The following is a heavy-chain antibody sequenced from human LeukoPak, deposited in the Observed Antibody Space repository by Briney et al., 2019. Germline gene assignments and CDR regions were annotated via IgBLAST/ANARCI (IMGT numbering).Heavy chain of an antibody. D-gene: IGHD5-12*01. CDR1: GFTFSSYA. V-gene: IGHV3-23*01. J-gene: IGHJ4*02. Sequence: GGSLRLSCAASGFTFSSYAMSWVRQAPGKGLEWVSSISGSGGSTYYADSVKGRFTISRDNSKNTLYLQMTSLRAEDTAVYYCAEGRPYDPSDYWGQGTLVTVSS. CDR2: ISGSGGST. CDR3: AEGRPYDPSDY.